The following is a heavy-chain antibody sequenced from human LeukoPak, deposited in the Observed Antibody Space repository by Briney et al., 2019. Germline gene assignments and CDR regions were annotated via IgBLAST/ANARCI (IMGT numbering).Heavy chain of an antibody. V-gene: IGHV4-39*02. CDR1: GDFISSSSYY. CDR2: IYYTGKT. J-gene: IGHJ1*01. D-gene: IGHD3-22*01. Sequence: PPETLSLTCTVSGDFISSSSYYWGWIRQPPGKGLEWIGDIYYTGKTYYNPSLKSRVFISIDTSKNYFSLNLNFVTAADTAVYYCARRRYSDSTGYFEWGRGSLVTVSS. CDR3: ARRRYSDSTGYFE.